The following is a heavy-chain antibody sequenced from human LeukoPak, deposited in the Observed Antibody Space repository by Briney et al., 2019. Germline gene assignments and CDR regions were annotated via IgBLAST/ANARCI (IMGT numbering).Heavy chain of an antibody. CDR2: IYYSGST. CDR1: GGSVTSGSYY. CDR3: ARERPVPAARDAFDI. D-gene: IGHD2-2*01. V-gene: IGHV4-61*01. J-gene: IGHJ3*02. Sequence: PSETLSLTCNVSGGSVTSGSYYWSWIRQPPGKGLEWIGYIYYSGSTNYNPSLKSRVTISVDTSKNQFSLKLSSVTAADTAVYYCARERPVPAARDAFDIWGQGTMVTVSS.